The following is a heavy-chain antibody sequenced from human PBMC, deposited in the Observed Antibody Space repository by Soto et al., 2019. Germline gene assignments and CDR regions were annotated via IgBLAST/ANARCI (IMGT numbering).Heavy chain of an antibody. Sequence: EVQLVESGGGLVKPGGSLRLSCAASRFTFSSYSMKWVRQAPGKGLEWVSLISSSSSYIYYADSVKGRFTISRDNAKNSLYLQMNSLRAEDTAVYYCARVGYSSGWLPDYWGQGTLVTVSS. J-gene: IGHJ4*02. V-gene: IGHV3-21*01. CDR2: ISSSSSYI. CDR3: ARVGYSSGWLPDY. D-gene: IGHD6-19*01. CDR1: RFTFSSYS.